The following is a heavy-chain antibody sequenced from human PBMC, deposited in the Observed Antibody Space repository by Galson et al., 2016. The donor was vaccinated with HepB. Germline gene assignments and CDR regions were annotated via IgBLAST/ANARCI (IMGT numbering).Heavy chain of an antibody. Sequence: SVKVSCKASEYAFTAYYLHWVRQAPGQGLEWMGWINPHSGATNYAKKFQGRVTMTRDTSISTASVELRSLRSDDTAIYYCAKDKCSGGDCFTTFDNWGQGTLVIVSS. CDR1: EYAFTAYY. D-gene: IGHD2-21*02. CDR2: INPHSGAT. J-gene: IGHJ4*02. CDR3: AKDKCSGGDCFTTFDN. V-gene: IGHV1-2*02.